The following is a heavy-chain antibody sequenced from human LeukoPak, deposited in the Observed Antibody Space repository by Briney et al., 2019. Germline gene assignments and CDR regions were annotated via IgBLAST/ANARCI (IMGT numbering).Heavy chain of an antibody. CDR1: GFTFSSYG. J-gene: IGHJ4*02. V-gene: IGHV3-30*02. Sequence: GGSLRLSCAASGFTFSSYGMHWVRQAPGKGLEWVAFIRYDGSNKYYADSVKGRFTISRDNSKNTLYLQMNSLRAEDTAVYYCAKDQPRGSYVSRFDYWGQGTLVTVSS. CDR2: IRYDGSNK. CDR3: AKDQPRGSYVSRFDY. D-gene: IGHD1-26*01.